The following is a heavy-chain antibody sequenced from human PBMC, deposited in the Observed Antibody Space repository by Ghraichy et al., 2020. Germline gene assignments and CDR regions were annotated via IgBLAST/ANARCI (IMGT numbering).Heavy chain of an antibody. CDR3: ARDSSDIVVVVAADYGMDV. D-gene: IGHD2-15*01. J-gene: IGHJ6*02. CDR1: GFTFSSYS. CDR2: ISSSSSYI. V-gene: IGHV3-21*01. Sequence: GGSLRLSCAASGFTFSSYSMNWVRQAPGKGLEWVSSISSSSSYIYYAESVKGRFTISRDNAKNSLYLQMNSLRAEDTAVYYCARDSSDIVVVVAADYGMDVWGQGTTVTVSS.